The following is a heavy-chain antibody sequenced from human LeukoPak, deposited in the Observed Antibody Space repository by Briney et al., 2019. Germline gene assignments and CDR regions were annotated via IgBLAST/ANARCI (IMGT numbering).Heavy chain of an antibody. CDR3: ARYLSGSYYYFDY. J-gene: IGHJ4*02. V-gene: IGHV4-34*01. CDR2: INHSGST. Sequence: SETLSLTCAVYGGSFSGYYWSWIRQPPGKGLEWIGEINHSGSTNYNPSLKSRVTISVDTSKNQFSLKLSPVTAADTAVYYCARYLSGSYYYFDYWGQGTLVTVSS. CDR1: GGSFSGYY. D-gene: IGHD1-26*01.